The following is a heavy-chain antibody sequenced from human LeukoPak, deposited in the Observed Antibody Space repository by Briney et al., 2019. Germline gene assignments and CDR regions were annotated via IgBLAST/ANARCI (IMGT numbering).Heavy chain of an antibody. CDR1: GGSISSYY. CDR3: AREDDFWSGYRGRIDP. D-gene: IGHD3-3*01. V-gene: IGHV4-4*07. J-gene: IGHJ5*02. CDR2: IYTSGST. Sequence: SETLSLTCTVSGGSISSYYWSWIRQPAGKGLEWIGRIYTSGSTNYNPSLKSRVTMSVDTSKNQFSLKLSSVTAADTAVYYCAREDDFWSGYRGRIDPWGQGTLVTVSS.